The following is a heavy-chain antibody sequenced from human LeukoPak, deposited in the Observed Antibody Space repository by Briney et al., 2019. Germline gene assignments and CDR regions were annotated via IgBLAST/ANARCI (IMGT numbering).Heavy chain of an antibody. J-gene: IGHJ6*02. CDR2: INPNSGGT. CDR3: ARDADYYTEGMDV. V-gene: IGHV1-2*02. D-gene: IGHD3-10*01. Sequence: ASVKVSCKASGYTCTGYYMHWDRNAPGQGLEWSGWINPNSGGTNYAQKFQGRVTMTRDTSISTAYMKLSRLRSDDTAVYYCARDADYYTEGMDVWGQGTTVTVSS. CDR1: GYTCTGYY.